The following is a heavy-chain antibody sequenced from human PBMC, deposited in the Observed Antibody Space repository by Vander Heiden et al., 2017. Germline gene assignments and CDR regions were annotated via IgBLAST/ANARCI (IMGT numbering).Heavy chain of an antibody. D-gene: IGHD3-10*01. CDR3: AKNLVLWFGEFLGGYGMDV. J-gene: IGHJ6*02. V-gene: IGHV3-23*01. CDR1: GFTFTSSA. CDR2: ISGSGGST. Sequence: EVQLLESGGGLVQPGGSLRLPCAASGFTFTSSALGWVRQAPGKGLEWVSAISGSGGSTYYADSVKGRFTISRDNSKNTLYLQMNSLRAEDTAVYYCAKNLVLWFGEFLGGYGMDVWGQGTTVTVSS.